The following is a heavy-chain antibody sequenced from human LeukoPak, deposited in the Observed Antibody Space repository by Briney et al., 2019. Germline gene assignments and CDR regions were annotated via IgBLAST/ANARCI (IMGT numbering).Heavy chain of an antibody. V-gene: IGHV3-23*01. D-gene: IGHD4-11*01. J-gene: IGHJ4*02. CDR3: AKECDYSPGHKFDL. CDR2: PFVGGAST. CDR1: GFNFNNYV. Sequence: PGGSLRLSCAASGFNFNNYVMSWVRQAPGKGLEWVSVPFVGGASTLYADSVKGRFTISGDTSKNTLYLQMNGLRAEDTAVYFCAKECDYSPGHKFDLWGQGTLVTVSS.